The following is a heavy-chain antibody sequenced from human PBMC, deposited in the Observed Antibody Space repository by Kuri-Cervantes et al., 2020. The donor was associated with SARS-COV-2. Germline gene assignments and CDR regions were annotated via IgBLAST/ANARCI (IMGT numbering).Heavy chain of an antibody. D-gene: IGHD3-10*01. CDR3: VVARDYYYGSGSYPSFDY. V-gene: IGHV4-34*01. CDR1: GGSLSGYY. CDR2: IYHSGST. Sequence: SETLCLTCAVYGGSLSGYYWSWIRQPPGKGLEWIGSIYHSGSTYYNPSLKSRVTISVDTSKNQFSLKLSSVTAADTAVYYCVVARDYYYGSGSYPSFDYWGQGTLVTVSS. J-gene: IGHJ4*02.